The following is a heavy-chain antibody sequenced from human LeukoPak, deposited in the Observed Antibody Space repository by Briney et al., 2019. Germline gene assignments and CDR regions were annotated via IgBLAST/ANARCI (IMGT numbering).Heavy chain of an antibody. CDR3: ARVLMVRGVLGFDP. CDR2: TYYRSKWYN. V-gene: IGHV6-1*01. D-gene: IGHD3-10*01. CDR1: GDSFSSNSAA. J-gene: IGHJ5*02. Sequence: SQTLSLTCAISGDSFSSNSAAWNWIRQSPSRGLEWLVRTYYRSKWYNDYAVSVKSRITINPDTSKNQFSLQLNSVTPEDTAVYYCARVLMVRGVLGFDPWGQGTLVTVSS.